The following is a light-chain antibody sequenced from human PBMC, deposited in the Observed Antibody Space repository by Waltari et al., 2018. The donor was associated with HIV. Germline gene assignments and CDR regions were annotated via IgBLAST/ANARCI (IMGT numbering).Light chain of an antibody. V-gene: IGLV3-19*01. CDR1: SLRSYY. Sequence: SSELTQDPAVSVALGQTVRITCQGDSLRSYYTTWYQQRPGQAPVVVMYGKNNRPSGIPDRFSGSSSGNTGSLTITGAQAEDEADYYCNSRDSSGNHLVFGGGTKLTVL. CDR3: NSRDSSGNHLV. CDR2: GKN. J-gene: IGLJ3*02.